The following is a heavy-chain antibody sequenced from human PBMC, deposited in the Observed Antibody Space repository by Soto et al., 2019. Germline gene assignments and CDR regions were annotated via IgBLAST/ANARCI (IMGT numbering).Heavy chain of an antibody. CDR1: GFTFSSYG. V-gene: IGHV3-7*03. CDR2: INQDGGET. CDR3: ARLSIAVANADY. Sequence: VQLVESGGGVVQPGRSLRLSCAASGFTFSSYGMHWVRQAPGKGLEWVANINQDGGETHYVDSVKGRFTISRDNTNNDLFLQMYSLKADDTAVYYCARLSIAVANADYWGQGTLVTVSS. J-gene: IGHJ4*02. D-gene: IGHD2-21*01.